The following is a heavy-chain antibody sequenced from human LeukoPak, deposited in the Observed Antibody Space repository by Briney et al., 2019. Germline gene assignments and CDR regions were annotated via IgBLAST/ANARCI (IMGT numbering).Heavy chain of an antibody. CDR2: INPSGGST. V-gene: IGHV1-46*01. D-gene: IGHD5-18*01. Sequence: ASVKVSCKASGYIFTSYFMHWVRQAPGQGLEWMGLINPSGGSTRYAQKFQGRVTMTRDMSTSAVYMELSSLRSEDTAVYYCARALPHRRLMDTTMEQHWFDPWGQGTLVTVSS. CDR1: GYIFTSYF. CDR3: ARALPHRRLMDTTMEQHWFDP. J-gene: IGHJ5*02.